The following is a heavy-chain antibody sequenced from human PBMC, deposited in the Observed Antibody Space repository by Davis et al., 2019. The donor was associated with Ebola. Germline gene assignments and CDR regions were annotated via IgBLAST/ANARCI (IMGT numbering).Heavy chain of an antibody. CDR2: ISSSSSYI. D-gene: IGHD3-9*01. J-gene: IGHJ4*02. Sequence: PGGSLRLSCAASGFTFSSYSMNWVRQAPGKGLEWVSSISSSSSYIYYADSVKGRFTISRDNAKNSLYLQMNSLRAEDTAVYYCARMFDWLSELHFDYWGQGTLVTVSS. V-gene: IGHV3-21*01. CDR1: GFTFSSYS. CDR3: ARMFDWLSELHFDY.